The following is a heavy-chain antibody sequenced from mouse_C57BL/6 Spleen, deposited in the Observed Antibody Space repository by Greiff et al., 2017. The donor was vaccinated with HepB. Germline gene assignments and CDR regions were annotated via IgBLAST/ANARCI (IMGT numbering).Heavy chain of an antibody. CDR3: ARQDSTTVFDY. D-gene: IGHD1-1*01. V-gene: IGHV1-69*01. J-gene: IGHJ2*01. CDR1: GYTFTSYW. CDR2: IDPSDSYT. Sequence: QVQLQQSGAELVMPGASVKLSCKASGYTFTSYWMHWVKQRPGQGLEWIGEIDPSDSYTNYNQKFKGKSTLTVDKSSSTAYMQLSSLTSEDSAVYYCARQDSTTVFDYWGQGTTLTVSS.